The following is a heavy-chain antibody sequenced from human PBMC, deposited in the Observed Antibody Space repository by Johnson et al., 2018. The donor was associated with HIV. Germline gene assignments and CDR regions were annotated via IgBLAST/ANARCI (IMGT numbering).Heavy chain of an antibody. V-gene: IGHV3-30*02. J-gene: IGHJ3*02. Sequence: QVQLVESGGGVVQPGGSLRLSCTASGFTFSNYGMHWVRQAPGKGLEWVAFIRYDGSNKYYADSVKGRFTISRDNSKNTLYLQMNSLRAEDTAVYYCAREYYYDSSGYNAFDIWGQGTMVTVSS. CDR1: GFTFSNYG. D-gene: IGHD3-22*01. CDR3: AREYYYDSSGYNAFDI. CDR2: IRYDGSNK.